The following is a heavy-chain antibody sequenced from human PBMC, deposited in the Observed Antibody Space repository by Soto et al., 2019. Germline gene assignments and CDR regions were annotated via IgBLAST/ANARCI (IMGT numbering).Heavy chain of an antibody. J-gene: IGHJ4*02. Sequence: GESLKISCSASGFTFSTYWMSWVRQAPGKGLEWVANIKQDGSEKYYVDSVRGRFTISRDTAKNSLYLQMNSLRAEDTAVYYCARAYYYDSSGFSPGGYWGQGTLVTVSS. CDR3: ARAYYYDSSGFSPGGY. CDR1: GFTFSTYW. D-gene: IGHD3-22*01. V-gene: IGHV3-7*01. CDR2: IKQDGSEK.